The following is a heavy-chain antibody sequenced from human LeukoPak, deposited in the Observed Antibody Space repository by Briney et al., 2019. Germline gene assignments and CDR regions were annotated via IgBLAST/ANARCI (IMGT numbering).Heavy chain of an antibody. Sequence: GSLRLSCAASGFTVSSNYMSWVRQAPGKGLEWVSVIYSDGSTYHADSVKGRFTISRDNSKNTLYLQMNSLRSDGTAVYYCASQGAGLRYFQHWGQGTLVTVSS. CDR1: GFTVSSNY. CDR2: IYSDGST. D-gene: IGHD3-16*01. J-gene: IGHJ1*01. CDR3: ASQGAGLRYFQH. V-gene: IGHV3-53*01.